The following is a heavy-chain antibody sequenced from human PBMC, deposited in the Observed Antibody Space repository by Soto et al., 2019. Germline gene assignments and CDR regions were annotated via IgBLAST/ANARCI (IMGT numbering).Heavy chain of an antibody. D-gene: IGHD2-15*01. V-gene: IGHV3-15*01. CDR2: IKSKSDGGTI. CDR3: TTGPPFQGYCSRGSCY. Sequence: PGGSLRLSCAASGITFSNAWMSWVRQAPGKGLEWVGRIKSKSDGGTIDYAAPVKGRFTISRDDSKNTLYLEMNSLETEDTAVYYCTTGPPFQGYCSRGSCYWGQGT. CDR1: GITFSNAW. J-gene: IGHJ4*02.